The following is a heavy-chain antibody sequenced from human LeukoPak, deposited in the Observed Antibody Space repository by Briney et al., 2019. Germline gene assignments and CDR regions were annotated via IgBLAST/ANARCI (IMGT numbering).Heavy chain of an antibody. CDR1: GYSFTSYW. D-gene: IGHD3-9*01. CDR2: IYPGYSDT. J-gene: IGHJ5*02. Sequence: GESLKISCKGSGYSFTSYWIGWVRQMPGKGVEWMGIIYPGYSDTRYSPSFQGQVTISADKSISTAYLQWTSLKASDPAMYYCARLSGHYDILTGSYINWFDPWGQGTLVTVSS. V-gene: IGHV5-51*01. CDR3: ARLSGHYDILTGSYINWFDP.